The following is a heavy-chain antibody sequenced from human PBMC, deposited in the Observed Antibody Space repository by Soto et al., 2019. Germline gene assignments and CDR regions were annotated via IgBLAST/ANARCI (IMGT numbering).Heavy chain of an antibody. CDR2: IIPILGIA. CDR3: ARDYSGYKDSDAFDI. V-gene: IGHV1-69*04. Sequence: SVKVSCKASGGTFSSYTISWVRQSPGQGLEWMGRIIPILGIANYAQKFQGRVTITADKSTSTAYMELSSLRSEDTAVYYCARDYSGYKDSDAFDIWGQGTMVTVSS. CDR1: GGTFSSYT. J-gene: IGHJ3*02. D-gene: IGHD5-18*01.